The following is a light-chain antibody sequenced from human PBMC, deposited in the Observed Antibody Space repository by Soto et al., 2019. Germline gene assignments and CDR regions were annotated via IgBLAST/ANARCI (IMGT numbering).Light chain of an antibody. CDR1: QSVSSTY. V-gene: IGKV3-20*01. CDR2: GAS. J-gene: IGKJ3*01. Sequence: EIGLTHSPGTLALSPGERATLSCRASQSVSSTYLGWYQQKTGQAPRLLISGASSRATGIPDRFSGSGSGTDFPLTISRLAPEYFALYDCQQYGSIPFTFGPGTKVDI. CDR3: QQYGSIPFT.